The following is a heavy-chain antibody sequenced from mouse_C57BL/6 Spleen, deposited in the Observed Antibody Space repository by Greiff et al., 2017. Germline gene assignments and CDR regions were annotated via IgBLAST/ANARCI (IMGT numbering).Heavy chain of an antibody. CDR3: ARGYSNYGFYAMDY. CDR1: GYTFTSYV. J-gene: IGHJ4*01. CDR2: IYPYNDGT. Sequence: VQLKESGPELVKPGASVKMSCKASGYTFTSYVMHWVKQKPGQGLEWIGYIYPYNDGTKYNEKFKGKATLTSDKSSSTAYMELSSLTSEDSAVYYCARGYSNYGFYAMDYWGQGTSVTVSS. V-gene: IGHV1-14*01. D-gene: IGHD2-5*01.